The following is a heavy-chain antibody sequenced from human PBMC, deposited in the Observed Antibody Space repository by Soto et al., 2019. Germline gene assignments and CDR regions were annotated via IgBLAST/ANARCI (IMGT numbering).Heavy chain of an antibody. D-gene: IGHD6-6*01. CDR2: ISGSVGST. CDR3: AKDRTIASRNFDS. Sequence: GGSLRLSCAASGFTFSSYAMTWVRQAPGKGLEWVSSISGSVGSTFYADSVKGRFTISRDNSMNTLYLQMNSLRAEDTAVYYCAKDRTIASRNFDSWGQGALVTVSS. CDR1: GFTFSSYA. J-gene: IGHJ4*02. V-gene: IGHV3-23*01.